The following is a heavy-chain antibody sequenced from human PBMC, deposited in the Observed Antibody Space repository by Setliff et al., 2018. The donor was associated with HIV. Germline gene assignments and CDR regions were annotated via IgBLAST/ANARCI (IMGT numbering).Heavy chain of an antibody. V-gene: IGHV4-34*01. D-gene: IGHD6-19*01. CDR1: GGSFSNYY. CDR3: ARGRTQWPNYNYFDP. J-gene: IGHJ5*02. Sequence: SETLSLTCAVYGGSFSNYYWSWIRQPPGKGLEWIGEINHSGSTSYNPSLKSRVTISVDTSKSQFSLKLSSLTAADTAVYYCARGRTQWPNYNYFDPWGLGTLVTVSS. CDR2: INHSGST.